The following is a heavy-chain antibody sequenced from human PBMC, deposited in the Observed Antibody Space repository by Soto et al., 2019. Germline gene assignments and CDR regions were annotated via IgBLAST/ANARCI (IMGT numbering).Heavy chain of an antibody. CDR2: IYYSGST. Sequence: QVQLQESGPGLVKPSQTLSLTCTVSGGSISSGGYYWSWIRQHPGKGLEWIGYIYYSGSTYYNPSLQSRVTISVDTSKNQFSLKLSSVTAADTAVYYCARDQELDSGYGHFDYWGQGTLVTVSS. V-gene: IGHV4-31*03. D-gene: IGHD5-12*01. J-gene: IGHJ4*02. CDR1: GGSISSGGYY. CDR3: ARDQELDSGYGHFDY.